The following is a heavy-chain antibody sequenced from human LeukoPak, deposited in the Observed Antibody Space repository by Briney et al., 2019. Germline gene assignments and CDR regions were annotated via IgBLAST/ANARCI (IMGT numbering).Heavy chain of an antibody. CDR1: GGTFSSYA. D-gene: IGHD5-12*01. Sequence: ASVKVSCKASGGTFSSYAISWVRQAPGQGLEWKGRIIPILGIANYAQKFQGRVTITADKSTSTAYMELSSQRSEDTAVYYCARDGNSGYDYWGQGTLVTVSS. J-gene: IGHJ4*02. CDR3: ARDGNSGYDY. V-gene: IGHV1-69*04. CDR2: IIPILGIA.